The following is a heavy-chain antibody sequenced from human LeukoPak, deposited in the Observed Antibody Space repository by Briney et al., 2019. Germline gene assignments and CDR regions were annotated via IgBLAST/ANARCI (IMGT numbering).Heavy chain of an antibody. CDR1: GFTFDDYA. CDR3: AKGADPLTWRMTTVAGTRFDF. Sequence: PGGSLRLSCAVSGFTFDDYAMHWVRQAPGKGLEWVSLISGDGGSRYYAGSVKGRFTVSRDNSKNSLYLQMNHLRTEDTAFYYCAKGADPLTWRMTTVAGTRFDFWGQGTLVTVSS. CDR2: ISGDGGSR. J-gene: IGHJ4*02. D-gene: IGHD6-19*01. V-gene: IGHV3-43*02.